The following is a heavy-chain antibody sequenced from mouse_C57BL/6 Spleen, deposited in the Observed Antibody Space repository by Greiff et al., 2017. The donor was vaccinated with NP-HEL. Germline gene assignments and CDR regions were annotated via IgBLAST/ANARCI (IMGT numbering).Heavy chain of an antibody. J-gene: IGHJ2*01. V-gene: IGHV1-52*01. D-gene: IGHD2-12*01. CDR1: GYTFTSYW. Sequence: QVQLQQPGAELVRPGSSVKLSCKASGYTFTSYWMHWVKQRPIQGLEWIGNIDPSDRVTHYIQKFKDKATLTVDKSSSTAYMQLSSLTSEDSAVYYCAREGPDYKGYFDDWGQGTTLTVSS. CDR2: IDPSDRVT. CDR3: AREGPDYKGYFDD.